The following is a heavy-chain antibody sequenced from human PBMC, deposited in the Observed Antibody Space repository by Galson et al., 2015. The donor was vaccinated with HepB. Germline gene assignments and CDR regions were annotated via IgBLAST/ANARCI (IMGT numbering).Heavy chain of an antibody. V-gene: IGHV4-4*02. Sequence: CSVSGDSITSEKLWSWVRQAPGKGLEWIGEIYHTGNTNFNPSLRSRLTISVDRSENHFSLKLTSVTAVDTAVYYCARRVFRVDGSYDIDSWGQGTLVSVSS. CDR1: GDSITSEKL. J-gene: IGHJ4*02. D-gene: IGHD3-16*01. CDR2: IYHTGNT. CDR3: ARRVFRVDGSYDIDS.